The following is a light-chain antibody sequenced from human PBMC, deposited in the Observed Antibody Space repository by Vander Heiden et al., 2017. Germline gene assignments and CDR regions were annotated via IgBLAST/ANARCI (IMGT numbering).Light chain of an antibody. CDR2: AIN. Sequence: QSALTQPASVSVSLGQSITISCTGASSDVGAYNLVSWYQQHPGKAPKLMIYAINKRPSRVSNRFSASKSRNTASLTISGLQAEDEADYFCCSYAGSSTFVFGTGTKVTVL. CDR3: CSYAGSSTFV. CDR1: SSDVGAYNL. V-gene: IGLV2-23*02. J-gene: IGLJ1*01.